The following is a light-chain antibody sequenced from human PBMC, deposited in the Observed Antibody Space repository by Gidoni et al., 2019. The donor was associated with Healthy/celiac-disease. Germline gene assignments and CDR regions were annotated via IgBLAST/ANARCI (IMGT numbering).Light chain of an antibody. J-gene: IGKJ1*01. Sequence: IVMTQSPLSLPVTPGDPASISCRSSQSLLHSTGYNYLDLYLQKPGQSPQLLIYLGSNRASGVPDRFSGSGSGADFTLKISRVEAGDVGVYYCMQALQTPWTFGQGTKVEIK. V-gene: IGKV2-28*01. CDR1: QSLLHSTGYNY. CDR2: LGS. CDR3: MQALQTPWT.